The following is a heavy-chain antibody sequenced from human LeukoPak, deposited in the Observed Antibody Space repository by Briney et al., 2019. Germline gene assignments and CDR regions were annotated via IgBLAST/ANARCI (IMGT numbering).Heavy chain of an antibody. J-gene: IGHJ4*02. Sequence: PSETLSLTCTVSGGSISSSSYYWGWIRQPPGKGLEWIGSIYYSGSTYYNPSLKSRVTISVDTSKNQFSLKLSSVTAADTAVYYCARDWGRPQKQYSGSSFGYWGQGTLVTVSS. CDR3: ARDWGRPQKQYSGSSFGY. V-gene: IGHV4-39*02. D-gene: IGHD1-26*01. CDR1: GGSISSSSYY. CDR2: IYYSGST.